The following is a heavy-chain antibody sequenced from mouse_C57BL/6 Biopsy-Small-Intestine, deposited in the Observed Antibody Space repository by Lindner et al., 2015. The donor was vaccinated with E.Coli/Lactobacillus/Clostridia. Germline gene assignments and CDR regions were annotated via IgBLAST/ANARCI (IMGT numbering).Heavy chain of an antibody. J-gene: IGHJ3*01. Sequence: VQLQESGPELVKPGASVKITCKASGYLFTDHNVNWVKQSNGKSLEWIGVINPNYGTTLYNQKFKGKATLTVDQSSSTAYTQLNSLTSEDSAVYYCAREGPWPFAYWGQGTLVTVTA. CDR3: AREGPWPFAY. CDR2: INPNYGTT. V-gene: IGHV1-39*01. CDR1: GYLFTDHN.